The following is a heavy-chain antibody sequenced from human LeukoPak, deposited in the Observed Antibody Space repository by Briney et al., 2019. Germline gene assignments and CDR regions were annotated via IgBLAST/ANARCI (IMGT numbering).Heavy chain of an antibody. CDR3: ARYYDYDSRGYYYYFDY. CDR1: GFPFSRYS. D-gene: IGHD3-22*01. Sequence: PGGSLRLSCAASGFPFSRYSMNWVRQAPGKGLEWVSYIGSGSSTIYYADSVKGRFTISRDNAKNSLYLQMNSLRAEDTALYYCARYYDYDSRGYYYYFDYWGQGTLVTVSS. J-gene: IGHJ4*02. V-gene: IGHV3-48*04. CDR2: IGSGSSTI.